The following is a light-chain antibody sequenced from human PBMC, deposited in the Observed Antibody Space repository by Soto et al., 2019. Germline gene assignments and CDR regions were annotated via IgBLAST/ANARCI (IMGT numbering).Light chain of an antibody. CDR2: WAS. V-gene: IGKV4-1*01. J-gene: IGKJ1*01. Sequence: DIVMTQSPDSLAVSLGEGATINCKSSQSVLYSSNNKNYLAWYQQKPGQPPKLLIYWASTRESGVPDRFSGSGSGTDFTLTISSLQAEDVAVYYCQQYSSTTWTFGQGTKVDIK. CDR3: QQYSSTTWT. CDR1: QSVLYSSNNKNY.